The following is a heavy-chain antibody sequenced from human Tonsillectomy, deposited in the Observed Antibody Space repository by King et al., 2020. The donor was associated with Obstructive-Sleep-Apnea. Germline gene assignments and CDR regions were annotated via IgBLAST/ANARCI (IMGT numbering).Heavy chain of an antibody. D-gene: IGHD6-13*01. CDR1: GYTFTSYA. J-gene: IGHJ5*02. CDR2: INTNTGNP. CDR3: AREEVAAAGTGYWFDP. Sequence: QLVQSGSELKKPGASVKVFCKASGYTFTSYAMNWVRQAPGQGFEGMGWINTNTGNPTYAQGFTGRFVFSLDTSVSTAYLQISSLKAEDTAVYYCAREEVAAAGTGYWFDPWGQGTLVTVSS. V-gene: IGHV7-4-1*02.